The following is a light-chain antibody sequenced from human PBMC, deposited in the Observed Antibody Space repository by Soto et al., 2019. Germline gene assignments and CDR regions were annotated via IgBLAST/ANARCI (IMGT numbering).Light chain of an antibody. CDR1: DSNIGSNS. V-gene: IGLV1-47*02. Sequence: QSVLTQPPSASGTAGQVVTISCSGGDSNIGSNSVYWYQHLPRMAPKLLIYYNNQRPSGVPDRFSGSRSGTSASLAIVGLRSEDEAVYYCAAWDASLRACVFGNGTKLTVL. J-gene: IGLJ1*01. CDR3: AAWDASLRACV. CDR2: YNN.